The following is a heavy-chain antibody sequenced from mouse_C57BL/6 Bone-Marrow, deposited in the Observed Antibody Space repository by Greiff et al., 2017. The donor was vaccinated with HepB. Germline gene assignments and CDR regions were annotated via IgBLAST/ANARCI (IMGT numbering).Heavy chain of an antibody. CDR1: GFTFSNYW. Sequence: EVQGVESGGGLVQPGGSMKLSCVASGFTFSNYWMNWVRQSPEKGLEWVAQIRLKSDNYATHYAESVKGRFTISRDDSKSSVYLQMNNLMAEDTGIYYCTKGVYYGNYGNAMDYWGQGTSVTVSS. J-gene: IGHJ4*01. CDR3: TKGVYYGNYGNAMDY. D-gene: IGHD2-1*01. CDR2: IRLKSDNYAT. V-gene: IGHV6-3*01.